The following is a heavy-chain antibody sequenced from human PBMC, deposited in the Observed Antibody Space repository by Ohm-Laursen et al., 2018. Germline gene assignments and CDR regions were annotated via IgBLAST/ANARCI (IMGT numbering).Heavy chain of an antibody. J-gene: IGHJ4*02. CDR2: IKRDGSEK. CDR3: ARSIKDYGDYG. CDR1: GFTFSSYD. Sequence: SLRLSCAASGFTFSSYDMNWVRQAPGKGLEWVASIKRDGSEKYYVDSVKGRFTISRDSAKESLYLQMNSLRAEDTAVYYCARSIKDYGDYGWGQGTLVTVSS. D-gene: IGHD4-17*01. V-gene: IGHV3-7*03.